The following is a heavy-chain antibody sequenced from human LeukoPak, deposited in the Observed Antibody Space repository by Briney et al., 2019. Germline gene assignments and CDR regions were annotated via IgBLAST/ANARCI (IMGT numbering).Heavy chain of an antibody. CDR3: ARDHAEYYYGSGSLIYYFDY. Sequence: ASVKVSCKASGYTFTGYYMHWVRQAPGQGLEWMGWINPNSGGTNYAQKFQGRVTMTRDTSISTAHMELSRLRSDDTAVYYCARDHAEYYYGSGSLIYYFDYWGQGTLVTVSS. D-gene: IGHD3-10*01. CDR2: INPNSGGT. V-gene: IGHV1-2*02. CDR1: GYTFTGYY. J-gene: IGHJ4*02.